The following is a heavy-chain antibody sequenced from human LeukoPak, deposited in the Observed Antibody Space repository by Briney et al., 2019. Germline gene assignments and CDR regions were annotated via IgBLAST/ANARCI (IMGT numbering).Heavy chain of an antibody. J-gene: IGHJ3*02. CDR2: ISWNSDRK. CDR3: AKSRGIGVRAFDI. Sequence: GRSLRLSCAASGFVFEDFAMNWVRQVPGKGLEWVSDISWNSDRKHYADSVKGRFTISRDNAKKSLYLETNGLRVEDTAFYCAKSRGIGVRAFDIWGQGTMVTVSS. V-gene: IGHV3-9*01. D-gene: IGHD3-3*01. CDR1: GFVFEDFA.